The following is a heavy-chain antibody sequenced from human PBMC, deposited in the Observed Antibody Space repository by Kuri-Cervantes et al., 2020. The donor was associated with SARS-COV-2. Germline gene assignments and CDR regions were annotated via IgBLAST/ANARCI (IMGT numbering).Heavy chain of an antibody. D-gene: IGHD1-1*01. CDR2: INPNSGGT. V-gene: IGHV1-2*02. CDR1: GYTFTGYY. J-gene: IGHJ5*02. CDR3: AREAYNWNDIWFDP. Sequence: ASVKVSCKASGYTFTGYYMHWVRQAPGQGLEWMGWINPNSGGTNYAQKFQGRITMTRDTSISTAYMELSRLRSDDTAVYYCAREAYNWNDIWFDPWGQGTLVTVSS.